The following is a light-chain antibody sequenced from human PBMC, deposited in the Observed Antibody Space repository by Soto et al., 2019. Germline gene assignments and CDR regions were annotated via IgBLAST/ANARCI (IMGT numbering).Light chain of an antibody. V-gene: IGKV1-9*01. J-gene: IGKJ1*01. CDR2: AAS. CDR1: QGISNY. CDR3: PQFMSYPQWT. Sequence: MQLTQSPSSLSASVGDRVTITCRASQGISNYLAWYQQKPGKAPKLLIYAASTLQSGVPSRFSGSGAETDFTLTISSLQPEDFASYYCPQFMSYPQWTFGQGTKVDIK.